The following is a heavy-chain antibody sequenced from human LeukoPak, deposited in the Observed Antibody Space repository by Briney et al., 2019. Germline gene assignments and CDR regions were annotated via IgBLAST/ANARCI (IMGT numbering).Heavy chain of an antibody. D-gene: IGHD3-16*01. V-gene: IGHV3-23*01. J-gene: IGHJ6*03. Sequence: PGGSLRLSCEASGFTFSNYGMSWVRQAPGKGLEWVSGISGSGGSTYYADSVKGRFTISRDNTKNMLYLQMNSLRAEDTAVYYCAKLKINYYYYMDVWGKGTTVIVSS. CDR3: AKLKINYYYYMDV. CDR1: GFTFSNYG. CDR2: ISGSGGST.